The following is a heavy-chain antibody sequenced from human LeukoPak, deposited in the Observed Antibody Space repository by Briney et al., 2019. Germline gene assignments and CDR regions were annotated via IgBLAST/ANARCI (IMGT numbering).Heavy chain of an antibody. D-gene: IGHD2-15*01. CDR3: ARTAATTYSFDY. J-gene: IGHJ4*02. Sequence: GESLKISCKASGYSFTSYWITWVRQMPGKGLEWMGLIYPGDSDTRYSPSFQGQVTLSADKSIGTAYLQWSSLKASDTAMYYCARTAATTYSFDYWGQGTLVTVFS. CDR2: IYPGDSDT. CDR1: GYSFTSYW. V-gene: IGHV5-51*01.